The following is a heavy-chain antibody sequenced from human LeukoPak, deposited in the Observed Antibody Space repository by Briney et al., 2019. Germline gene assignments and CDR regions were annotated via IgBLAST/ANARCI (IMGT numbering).Heavy chain of an antibody. V-gene: IGHV1-69*13. J-gene: IGHJ4*02. CDR3: ARDGFLAGMLY. CDR1: GYNFTSYD. Sequence: SVKVSCKASGYNFTSYDINWVRQAPGQGLEWMGGIIPIFGTANYAQKFQGRVTITADESTSTAYMELSSLRSEDTAVYYCARDGFLAGMLYWGQGTLVTVSS. CDR2: IIPIFGTA. D-gene: IGHD3-3*01.